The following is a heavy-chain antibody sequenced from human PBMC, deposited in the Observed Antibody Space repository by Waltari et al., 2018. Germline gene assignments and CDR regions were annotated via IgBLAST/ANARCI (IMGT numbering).Heavy chain of an antibody. CDR1: GDSNSDGDY. CDR3: ARDRDGYNFV. CDR2: VYHTGSA. D-gene: IGHD1-1*01. V-gene: IGHV4-38-2*02. J-gene: IGHJ4*02. Sequence: QVQLQESGPRRVKPSETLSLTCDVSGDSNSDGDYWGWIRQPPGQVLEWIGNVYHTGSAYHNPSLKSRVTMSVDTSKNQFSLKLNSVTAADTAIYYCARDRDGYNFVWGRGTLVTVSS.